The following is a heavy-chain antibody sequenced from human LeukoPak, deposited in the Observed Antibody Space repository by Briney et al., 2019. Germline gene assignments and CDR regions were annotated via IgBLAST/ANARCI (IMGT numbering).Heavy chain of an antibody. V-gene: IGHV3-30*18. CDR1: GFTFSSYG. Sequence: GGSLRLSCAASGFTFSSYGMHWVRQAPGKGLEWVAVISYDGSNKYYADSVKGRFTISRDNSKNTLYLQMISLRAEDTAVYYCAKDPARSCRSTSCYHGQEVGVIPGYYGMDVWGQGTTVTVSS. D-gene: IGHD2-2*01. CDR3: AKDPARSCRSTSCYHGQEVGVIPGYYGMDV. CDR2: ISYDGSNK. J-gene: IGHJ6*02.